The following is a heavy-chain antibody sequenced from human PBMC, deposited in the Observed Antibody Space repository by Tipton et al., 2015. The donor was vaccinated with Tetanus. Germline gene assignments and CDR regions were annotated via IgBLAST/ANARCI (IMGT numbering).Heavy chain of an antibody. J-gene: IGHJ3*02. D-gene: IGHD2-21*01. CDR1: GYTFTDNW. V-gene: IGHV5-51*01. CDR2: IYPGDSHV. CDR3: AKGDSFHI. Sequence: QLVQSGAEVKKPGESLNISCQASGYTFTDNWIGWVRQRPGKGLEWMGVIYPGDSHVQFSPSFQGRVTFSVDKSINTAYLQWNSLRASDTAMYFCAKGDSFHIWSQGTMVIVSS.